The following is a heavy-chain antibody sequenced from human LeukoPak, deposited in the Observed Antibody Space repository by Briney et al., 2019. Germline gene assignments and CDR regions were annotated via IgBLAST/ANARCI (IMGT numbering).Heavy chain of an antibody. V-gene: IGHV1-2*02. D-gene: IGHD6-13*01. J-gene: IGHJ3*02. CDR3: ARDSAKSAADDPDAFDI. CDR1: GYTFTGYY. Sequence: ASVKVSCKASGYTFTGYYMHWVRQAPGQGLEWMGWINPNSGGTNYAQKFQGRVTMTRVTSISTAYMELSRLRSDDTAVCYCARDSAKSAADDPDAFDIWGQGTMVTVSS. CDR2: INPNSGGT.